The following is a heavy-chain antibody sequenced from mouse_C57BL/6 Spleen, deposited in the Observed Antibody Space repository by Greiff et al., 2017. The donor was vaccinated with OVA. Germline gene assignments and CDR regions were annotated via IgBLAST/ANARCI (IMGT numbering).Heavy chain of an antibody. V-gene: IGHV1-53*01. CDR1: GYTFTSYW. CDR2: INPSNGGT. Sequence: QVQLQQPGTELVKPGASVKLSCKASGYTFTSYWMHWVKQRPGQGLEWIGNINPSNGGTNYNEKFKSKATLTVDKSSSTAYMQLSSLTSEDSAVYYCARWGSSGYGFWARDYWGQGTSVTVSS. J-gene: IGHJ4*01. CDR3: ARWGSSGYGFWARDY. D-gene: IGHD3-2*02.